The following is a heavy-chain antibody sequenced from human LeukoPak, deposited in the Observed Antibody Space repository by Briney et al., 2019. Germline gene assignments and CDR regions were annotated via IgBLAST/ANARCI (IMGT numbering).Heavy chain of an antibody. CDR1: GFTFSNAW. J-gene: IGHJ4*02. V-gene: IGHV3-7*05. CDR3: AYRNNFEY. D-gene: IGHD1-26*01. CDR2: IKADGSEK. Sequence: PGGSLRLSCEASGFTFSNAWMSWVRQPPGKGLEWVANIKADGSEKYYVDSVKGRFTISRDDAKRTVDLQMDNLRAEDTAIYYCAYRNNFEYWGQGALVTVSS.